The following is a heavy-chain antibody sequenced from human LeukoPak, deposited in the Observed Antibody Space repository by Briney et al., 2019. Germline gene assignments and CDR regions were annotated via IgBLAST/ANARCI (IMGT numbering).Heavy chain of an antibody. Sequence: PSETLSLTCTVSGGSISSSSYYWGWIRQPPGKGLEWIGSIYYSGSTYYNPSLKSRVTISVDTSKNQFSLKLSSVTAADTAVYYCARQQLEEITDYWGQGTLVTVSS. CDR2: IYYSGST. J-gene: IGHJ4*02. CDR1: GGSISSSSYY. CDR3: ARQQLEEITDY. D-gene: IGHD6-13*01. V-gene: IGHV4-39*07.